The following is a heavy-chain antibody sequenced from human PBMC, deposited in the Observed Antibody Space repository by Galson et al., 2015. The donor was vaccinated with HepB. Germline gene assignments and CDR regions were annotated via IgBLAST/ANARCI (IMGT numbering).Heavy chain of an antibody. CDR3: ARVVVVTATTTYGDAFDI. CDR1: GGTFSSYT. CDR2: IIPILGIA. D-gene: IGHD2-21*02. Sequence: SVKVSCKASGGTFSSYTISWVRQAPGQGLEWMGRIIPILGIANYAQKFQGRVTITADKSTSTAYMELSSLRAEDTAVYYCARVVVVTATTTYGDAFDIWGQGTMVTVSS. J-gene: IGHJ3*02. V-gene: IGHV1-69*02.